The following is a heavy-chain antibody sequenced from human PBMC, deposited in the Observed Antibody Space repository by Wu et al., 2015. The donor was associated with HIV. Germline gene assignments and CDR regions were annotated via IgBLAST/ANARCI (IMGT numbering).Heavy chain of an antibody. V-gene: IGHV1-2*02. CDR1: GYSFAGHY. Sequence: QVQLVQSGAEVKKPGASVKVSCKASGYSFAGHYIHWVRQAPGQGLEWMGWINPESGGTDYVKMLQGRVAMTRDTSISTAYMELSRLRSDDTAVYYCARDGTGDGGDYVWDYWGQGTRGRPSPQ. CDR2: INPESGGT. D-gene: IGHD4-17*01. J-gene: IGHJ4*02. CDR3: ARDGTGDGGDYVWDY.